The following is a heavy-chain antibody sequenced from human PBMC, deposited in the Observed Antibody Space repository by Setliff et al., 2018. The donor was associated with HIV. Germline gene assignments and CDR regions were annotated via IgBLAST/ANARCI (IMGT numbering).Heavy chain of an antibody. Sequence: PSETLSLTCTVSGGSISSGGYYWSWIRQHPGKGLEWIGYIYYSGSTYYNPSLKSRLTMSVDPSKNQFSLRLNSVTAADTAVYYCARGTWIQLSASALFDYWGQGTLVTVSS. V-gene: IGHV4-31*03. CDR1: GGSISSGGYY. CDR2: IYYSGST. CDR3: ARGTWIQLSASALFDY. D-gene: IGHD5-18*01. J-gene: IGHJ4*02.